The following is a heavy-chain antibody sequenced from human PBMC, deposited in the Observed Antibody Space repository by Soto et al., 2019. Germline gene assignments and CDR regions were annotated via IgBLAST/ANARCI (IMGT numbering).Heavy chain of an antibody. J-gene: IGHJ5*02. CDR3: ARGGQQLVSGRFVP. V-gene: IGHV4-34*01. CDR1: GGSFSGYY. CDR2: IKHSGST. D-gene: IGHD6-6*01. Sequence: PSETLSLTCAVYGGSFSGYYWSWIRQPPGKGPEWIGEIKHSGSTNYNPSLKSRVTISVDTSKNQFSLKLSSVTAADTAVYYCARGGQQLVSGRFVPWGQGTLVTV.